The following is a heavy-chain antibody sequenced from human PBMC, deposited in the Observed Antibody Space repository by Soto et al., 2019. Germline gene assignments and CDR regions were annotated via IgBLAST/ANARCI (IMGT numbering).Heavy chain of an antibody. V-gene: IGHV4-34*01. J-gene: IGHJ6*03. D-gene: IGHD6-13*01. CDR1: GGSFSGYY. CDR3: ARDSPQRSSSWYDYYYYYMDV. CDR2: INHSGST. Sequence: PSETLSLTCAVYGGSFSGYYWSWIRQPPGKGLEWIGEINHSGSTNYNPSLKSRVTISVDTSKNQFSLKLSSVTAADTAVYYCARDSPQRSSSWYDYYYYYMDVWGKGTTVTVSS.